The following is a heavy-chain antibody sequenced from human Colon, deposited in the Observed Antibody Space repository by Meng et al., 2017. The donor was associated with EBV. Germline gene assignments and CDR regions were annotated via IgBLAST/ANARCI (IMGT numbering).Heavy chain of an antibody. CDR1: GGSISSGDYY. CDR3: ARDRKHYGERGWFDP. CDR2: IYYSGST. Sequence: QGQLQESGPGLVHPSQTLSRTCTGSGGSISSGDYYWSWIRQPPGKGLEWIGYIYYSGSTYSNASLKSRVTISIDRSKNQFSLKLSSVTAADTAVYYCARDRKHYGERGWFDPWGQGTLVTVSS. J-gene: IGHJ5*02. D-gene: IGHD4-17*01. V-gene: IGHV4-30-4*01.